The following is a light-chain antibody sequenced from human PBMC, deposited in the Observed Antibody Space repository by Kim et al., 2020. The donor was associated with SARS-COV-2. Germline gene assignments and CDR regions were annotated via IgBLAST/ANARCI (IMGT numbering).Light chain of an antibody. CDR3: QQYNNWPYT. Sequence: SVSPGERATLSCRASQSISTNLAWYQQKPGQAPRLLMFGASNSATGIPARFSGSGSGTEFTLTISSLQSEDFAVYYCQQYNNWPYTFGQGTKLEIK. V-gene: IGKV3-15*01. CDR1: QSISTN. J-gene: IGKJ2*01. CDR2: GAS.